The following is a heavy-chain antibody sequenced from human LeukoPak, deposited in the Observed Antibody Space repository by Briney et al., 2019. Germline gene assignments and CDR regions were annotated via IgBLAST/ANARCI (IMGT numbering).Heavy chain of an antibody. J-gene: IGHJ4*02. CDR2: IKRDGSSA. CDR1: GFTFSSYW. D-gene: IGHD4-23*01. Sequence: GGSPRLSCAASGFTFSSYWMHWVRQAPGKGLVWVSRIKRDGSSASYADSVKGRFTISRDNAKNTLYLQMNSLRAEDTAVYYCARDLRTPSDTNIAIDYWGQGTLVTVSS. V-gene: IGHV3-74*01. CDR3: ARDLRTPSDTNIAIDY.